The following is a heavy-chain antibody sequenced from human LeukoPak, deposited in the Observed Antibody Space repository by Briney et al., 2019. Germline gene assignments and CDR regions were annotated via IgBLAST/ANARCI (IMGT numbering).Heavy chain of an antibody. CDR1: GYTFTSYY. V-gene: IGHV1-46*01. J-gene: IGHJ4*02. D-gene: IGHD3-22*01. CDR2: INPSGGST. CDR3: ARVQPIYDSSGYCLDY. Sequence: ASVKVSCKASGYTFTSYYMHWVRQAPGQGLEWMGIINPSGGSTSYAQKFQGRVTMTRDTSTSTVYMELSSLRSEDTAVYYCARVQPIYDSSGYCLDYWGQGTLVTVSS.